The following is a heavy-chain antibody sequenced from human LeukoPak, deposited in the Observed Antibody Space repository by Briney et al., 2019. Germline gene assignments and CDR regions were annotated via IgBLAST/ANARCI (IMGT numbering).Heavy chain of an antibody. D-gene: IGHD6-19*01. CDR2: ITGSGGST. V-gene: IGHV3-23*01. CDR1: GFTFSSYS. CDR3: AKRISGWYLVDY. Sequence: GGSLRLSCAASGFTFSSYSMNWVRQAPGKGLEWVSAITGSGGSTHYADSVKGRFTISRDNSKNTLYLQMNSLRAEDTAVYYCAKRISGWYLVDYWGQGTLVMVSS. J-gene: IGHJ4*02.